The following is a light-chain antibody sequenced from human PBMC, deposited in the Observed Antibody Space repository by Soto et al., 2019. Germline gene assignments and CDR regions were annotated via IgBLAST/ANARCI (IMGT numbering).Light chain of an antibody. V-gene: IGLV2-14*01. CDR1: SSDVGGYKY. CDR2: DVS. CDR3: SSSTSSSTRLYG. Sequence: QSALTQPASVSGSSGQSSTISCTGTSSDVGGYKYVSWYQQHPGKAPKLLIYDVSNRASGVSNRFSGSKSGNTASLTISGLQAEDKADYYCSSSTSSSTRLYGFGTGTKGTVL. J-gene: IGLJ1*01.